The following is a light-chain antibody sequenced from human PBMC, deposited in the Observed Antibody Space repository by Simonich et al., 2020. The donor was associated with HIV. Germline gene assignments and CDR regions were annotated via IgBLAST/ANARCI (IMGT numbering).Light chain of an antibody. J-gene: IGKJ1*01. CDR3: QQYNTYPKT. CDR1: QSISTW. V-gene: IGKV1-5*03. CDR2: EAS. Sequence: DLQMTQSPSTLSASVGDRVTITCRASQSISTWLAWYQQKPGKAPKLLIYEASTLESWVPSRFSGSGSGSEFTLTISSLQPDDFATYYCQQYNTYPKTFGQGTKVEIK.